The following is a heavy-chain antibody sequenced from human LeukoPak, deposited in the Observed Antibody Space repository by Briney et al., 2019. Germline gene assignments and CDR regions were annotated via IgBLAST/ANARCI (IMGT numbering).Heavy chain of an antibody. CDR3: AREWQQLLPVINP. J-gene: IGHJ5*02. Sequence: SVKVSCKASGGTFSSYAISWVRQAPGQGLEWMGGIIPIFGTANYAQKFQGRVTITADESTSTAYMELSSLRSEDTAVYYFAREWQQLLPVINPWGQGTLVTVSS. D-gene: IGHD6-13*01. CDR1: GGTFSSYA. V-gene: IGHV1-69*13. CDR2: IIPIFGTA.